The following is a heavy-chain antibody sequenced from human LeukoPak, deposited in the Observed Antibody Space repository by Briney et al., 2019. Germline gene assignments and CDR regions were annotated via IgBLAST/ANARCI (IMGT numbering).Heavy chain of an antibody. CDR1: GFTFDDYA. Sequence: GRSLRLSCAASGFTFDDYAMHWVRQAPGKGLEWVSGISWNSGSIGYADSVKGRFTISRDNAKNSLYLQMNSLRAEDTALYYCAKAKAVAGTGDFQHWGQGTLVTVSS. D-gene: IGHD6-19*01. V-gene: IGHV3-9*01. CDR3: AKAKAVAGTGDFQH. J-gene: IGHJ1*01. CDR2: ISWNSGSI.